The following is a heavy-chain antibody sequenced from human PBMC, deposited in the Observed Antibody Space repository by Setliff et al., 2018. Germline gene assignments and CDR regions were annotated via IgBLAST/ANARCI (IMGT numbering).Heavy chain of an antibody. CDR1: GFTFRKFA. CDR2: ISGDGEST. J-gene: IGHJ4*02. CDR3: ANVQESIVGASHY. V-gene: IGHV3-23*01. D-gene: IGHD1-26*01. Sequence: QPGGSLRLSCAASGFTFRKFAMSWVRQAPGKGLEWVSAISGDGESTFYAGSVKGRFTVSRDNSESTVFLQVNSLRAEDTAIYYCANVQESIVGASHYWGQGTLVTVSS.